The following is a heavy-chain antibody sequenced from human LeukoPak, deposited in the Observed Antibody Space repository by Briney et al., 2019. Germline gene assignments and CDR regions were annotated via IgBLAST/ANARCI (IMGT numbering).Heavy chain of an antibody. V-gene: IGHV4-59*01. CDR2: IYYSGST. J-gene: IGHJ1*01. D-gene: IGHD6-13*01. Sequence: SSETLSLTCTVSGGSISSYYWSWIRQPPGKGLEWIGYIYYSGSTNYNPSLKSRVTISVDTSKDQFSLKLSSVTAADTAVYYCARVGIAAAGVEYFQHWGQGTLVTVSS. CDR1: GGSISSYY. CDR3: ARVGIAAAGVEYFQH.